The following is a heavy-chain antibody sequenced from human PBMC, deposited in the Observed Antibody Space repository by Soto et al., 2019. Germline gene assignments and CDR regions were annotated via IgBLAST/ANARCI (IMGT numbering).Heavy chain of an antibody. CDR1: GGSISSGDYY. V-gene: IGHV4-31*03. Sequence: QVQLQESGPGLVKPSQTLSLTCTVSGGSISSGDYYWSWILQHPGKGLEGIGYIYYSGSTYYNPSLKTGVTISVDTSKNQFSLKLSSVTAADTAVYYCARGNDFWRDWYFYLWGRGTLVTVSS. D-gene: IGHD3-3*01. CDR2: IYYSGST. J-gene: IGHJ2*01. CDR3: ARGNDFWRDWYFYL.